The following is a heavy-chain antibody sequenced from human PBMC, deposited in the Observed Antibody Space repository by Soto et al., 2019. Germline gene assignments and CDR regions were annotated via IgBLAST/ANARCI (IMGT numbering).Heavy chain of an antibody. CDR3: ARGWLGGVASIRGDY. D-gene: IGHD5-12*01. CDR1: GFTFSSYS. CDR2: ISSSSGPI. V-gene: IGHV3-48*01. J-gene: IGHJ4*02. Sequence: DVQLVEFGGGLVQPGGSLRLSCAASGFTFSSYSMNWVRQAPGKGLEWVSYISSSSGPIYYADSVKGRFTISGDNAKNSLYLQMNSLRAEDTAVYYCARGWLGGVASIRGDYWGQGTLVTVSS.